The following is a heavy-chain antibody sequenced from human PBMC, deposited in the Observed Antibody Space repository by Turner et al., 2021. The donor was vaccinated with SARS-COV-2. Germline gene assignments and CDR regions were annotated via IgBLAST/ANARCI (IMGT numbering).Heavy chain of an antibody. CDR1: GFTFSTYS. V-gene: IGHV3-21*01. D-gene: IGHD1-20*01. CDR2: ISSTSSYI. CDR3: ARDRIVRNWNDVPKPTYGMDV. Sequence: EVQLVESGGGLVQPGGSLRLSCAASGFTFSTYSMNWVRQAPGKGLEWVSSISSTSSYIYYADSVKGRFTISRDNAKNSLYLQMNRLRAEDTAVYYCARDRIVRNWNDVPKPTYGMDVWGQGTTVTVSS. J-gene: IGHJ6*02.